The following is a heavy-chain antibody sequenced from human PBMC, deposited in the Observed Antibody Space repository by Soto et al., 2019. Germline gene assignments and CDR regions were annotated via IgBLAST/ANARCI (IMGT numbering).Heavy chain of an antibody. J-gene: IGHJ1*01. Sequence: QVQLVQSGAEVKKPGASVKISCKTSGYSFTGYYIHWVRQAPGQGLEWMGWINPNSGATLYARKFQGRVIVSRDTSVSTAFRELSSLSSDDPAVYYCARGPFNYDSSRYYVYWGQGTLVTVSS. D-gene: IGHD3-22*01. CDR2: INPNSGAT. V-gene: IGHV1-2*02. CDR1: GYSFTGYY. CDR3: ARGPFNYDSSRYYVY.